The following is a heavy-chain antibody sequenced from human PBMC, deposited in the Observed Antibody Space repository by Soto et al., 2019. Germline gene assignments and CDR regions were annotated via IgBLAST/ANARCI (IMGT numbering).Heavy chain of an antibody. V-gene: IGHV6-1*01. J-gene: IGHJ6*03. CDR1: EDSVSSNSAA. Sequence: PSQTLSLTCAISEDSVSSNSAAWNWIRLSPSRGLEWLARTYYRSRWYNDYAVSVRSRITVNPDTSKNQFSLQLTSVTPEDTAVYYCAGTTSHQWYYMDVWGKGTTVTVSS. D-gene: IGHD1-7*01. CDR3: AGTTSHQWYYMDV. CDR2: TYYRSRWYN.